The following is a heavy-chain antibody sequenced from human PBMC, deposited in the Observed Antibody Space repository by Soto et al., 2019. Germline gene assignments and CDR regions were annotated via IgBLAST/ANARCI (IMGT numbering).Heavy chain of an antibody. CDR1: GYSFTDYY. Sequence: QVHLVQSGAEVKKPGASVKVSCKASGYSFTDYYMHWVRQAPGQGLEWMGWINTKTGGTKYAQRVQGRVTVTGDTCINPAYMELRRVRWYEMGVYYCARVVPTGWFDPWGQGTVVTGSS. J-gene: IGHJ5*02. D-gene: IGHD2-2*01. CDR3: ARVVPTGWFDP. V-gene: IGHV1-2*02. CDR2: INTKTGGT.